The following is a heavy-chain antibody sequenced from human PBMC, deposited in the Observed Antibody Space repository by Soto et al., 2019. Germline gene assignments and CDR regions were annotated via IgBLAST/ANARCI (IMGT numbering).Heavy chain of an antibody. D-gene: IGHD2-2*01. CDR1: GGTFSTYT. CDR2: IIPMLTVT. J-gene: IGHJ3*01. Sequence: QVHLEQSGAEVKKPGSSVKVSCKAAGGTFSTYTLIWVRQAPGQGLEWMGRIIPMLTVTNSAQKFQGRVTLTADKSTSTAFMELTSLTSDDTAVYYCSIGSWSAETFDVWGPGTMVTVSS. V-gene: IGHV1-69*02. CDR3: SIGSWSAETFDV.